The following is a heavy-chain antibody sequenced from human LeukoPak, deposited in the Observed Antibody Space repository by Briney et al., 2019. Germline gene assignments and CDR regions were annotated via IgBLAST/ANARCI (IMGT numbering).Heavy chain of an antibody. CDR3: ARAGIVGASRQRFIDY. D-gene: IGHD1-26*01. Sequence: PGGSLRLSCAASGFTFSSYSMNWVRQAPGKGLEWVSSISSSSSYIYYADSVKGRFTISRDNAKNSLYLQMNSLRAEDTAVYYCARAGIVGASRQRFIDYWGQGTLVTVSS. J-gene: IGHJ4*02. CDR2: ISSSSSYI. CDR1: GFTFSSYS. V-gene: IGHV3-21*01.